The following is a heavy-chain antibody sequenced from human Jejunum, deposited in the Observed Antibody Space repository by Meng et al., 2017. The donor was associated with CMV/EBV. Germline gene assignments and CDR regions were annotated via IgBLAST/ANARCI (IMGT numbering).Heavy chain of an antibody. D-gene: IGHD3-16*02. CDR3: AASSVIAPFY. V-gene: IGHV3-11*04. CDR1: GFSFSDYY. CDR2: ISNTGSPI. J-gene: IGHJ4*02. Sequence: CAASGFSFSDYYMSWIRQAPGKGLEWVSYISNTGSPIYYADSVRGRFTISRDNAKNSLYLQMNSLRAEDAAVYYCAASSVIAPFYWGQGTLVTVS.